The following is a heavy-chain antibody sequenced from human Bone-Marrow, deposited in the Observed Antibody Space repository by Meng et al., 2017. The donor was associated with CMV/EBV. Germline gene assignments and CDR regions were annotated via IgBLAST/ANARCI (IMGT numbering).Heavy chain of an antibody. CDR2: INTDGSNT. Sequence: CGVSGFNLSDYWMHWVRQAPGKGLVWVSRINTDGSNTIYADSVKGRFTISRDNAKNTLYLQMNSLRAEDTAVYYCARDPHSRSSLDYWGQGTLVTVSS. V-gene: IGHV3-74*01. CDR3: ARDPHSRSSLDY. D-gene: IGHD6-6*01. CDR1: GFNLSDYW. J-gene: IGHJ4*02.